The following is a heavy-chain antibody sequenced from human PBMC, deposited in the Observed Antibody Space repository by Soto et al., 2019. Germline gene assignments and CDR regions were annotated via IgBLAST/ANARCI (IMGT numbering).Heavy chain of an antibody. CDR1: GFTVISNY. D-gene: IGHD6-6*01. CDR3: ARDPPYSSSSGDAFDI. J-gene: IGHJ3*02. V-gene: IGHV3-53*01. CDR2: IYSGGST. Sequence: PGGSLRLSCASSGFTVISNYMSWVRQAPGKGLEWVSVIYSGGSTYYADSVKGRFTISRYNSKNTLYLQMNSLRAEDTAVYYCARDPPYSSSSGDAFDIWGQGTMVTVSS.